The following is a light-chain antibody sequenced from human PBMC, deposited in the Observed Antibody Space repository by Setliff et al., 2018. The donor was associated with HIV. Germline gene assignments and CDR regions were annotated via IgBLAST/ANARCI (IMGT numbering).Light chain of an antibody. CDR2: DVI. Sequence: SVLTQPRSVSGSPGQSVTFSCSGSSSDIGAYNYVSWYQQHPGKSPKLIISDVIRRPSGVPDRFSGSKSGNTASLTISGLQAEDEAEYYCCSYAGNYRYIFGSGTKVTV. V-gene: IGLV2-11*01. CDR1: SSDIGAYNY. J-gene: IGLJ1*01. CDR3: CSYAGNYRYI.